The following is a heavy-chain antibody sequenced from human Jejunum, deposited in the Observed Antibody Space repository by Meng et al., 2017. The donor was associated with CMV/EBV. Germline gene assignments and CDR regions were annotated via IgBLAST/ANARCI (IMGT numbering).Heavy chain of an antibody. J-gene: IGHJ5*02. D-gene: IGHD3-16*01. Sequence: SGGSITRYYGSWSRQPTGKGLEWIGYLYYSETAYYSPSLRSRVTISVDTTKNQFSLRLNSVTAADTAVYFCATTLYPIPFLNYFDPWGQGTLVTVSS. CDR3: ATTLYPIPFLNYFDP. V-gene: IGHV4-59*01. CDR1: GGSITRYY. CDR2: LYYSETA.